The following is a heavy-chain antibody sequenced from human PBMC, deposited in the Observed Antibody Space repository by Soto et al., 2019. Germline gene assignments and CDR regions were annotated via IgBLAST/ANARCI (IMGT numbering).Heavy chain of an antibody. D-gene: IGHD2-15*01. V-gene: IGHV4-59*01. Sequence: PSETLSLTCTVSGGSISSYYWSWIGQPPGKGLEWIGYIYYSGSTNYNPSLKSRVTISVDTSKNQFSLKLSSVTAADTAVYYCARVGYCSGGSCYEGAFDIWGQGTMVTVSS. J-gene: IGHJ3*02. CDR1: GGSISSYY. CDR3: ARVGYCSGGSCYEGAFDI. CDR2: IYYSGST.